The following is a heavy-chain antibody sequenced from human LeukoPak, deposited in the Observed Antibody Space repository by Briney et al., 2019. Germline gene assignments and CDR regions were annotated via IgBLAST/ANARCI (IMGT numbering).Heavy chain of an antibody. CDR3: AKGRGYSYGSHIFDY. D-gene: IGHD5-18*01. J-gene: IGHJ4*02. Sequence: GGSLRLSCAASGFTFSSYGMHWVRQAPGKGLEWVAFIRYDGSNKYYADSVKGRFTISRDSSKNTLYLQMNSLRAEDTAVYYCAKGRGYSYGSHIFDYWGQGTLVTVSS. V-gene: IGHV3-30*02. CDR1: GFTFSSYG. CDR2: IRYDGSNK.